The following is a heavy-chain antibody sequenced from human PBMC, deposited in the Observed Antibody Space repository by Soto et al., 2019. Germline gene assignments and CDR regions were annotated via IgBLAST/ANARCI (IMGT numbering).Heavy chain of an antibody. V-gene: IGHV4-34*01. CDR3: ARVQAEQSRGWYLSY. J-gene: IGHJ4*02. CDR2: INHSGST. D-gene: IGHD6-19*01. CDR1: GGSFSGYY. Sequence: PSETLSLTCAVYGGSFSGYYWSWIRQPPGRGLEWIGEINHSGSTNYNPSLKSRVTIALDTSKNQFSLKLSSVTAADTAVYYCARVQAEQSRGWYLSYWGQGTLVTVSS.